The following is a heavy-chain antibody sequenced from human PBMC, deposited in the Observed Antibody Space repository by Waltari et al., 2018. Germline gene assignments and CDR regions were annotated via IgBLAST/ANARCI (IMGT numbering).Heavy chain of an antibody. V-gene: IGHV4-34*01. CDR1: GGSFSGYY. Sequence: QVQLQQWGAGLLKPSETLSLTCAVYGGSFSGYYWSWIRQPPGKGLEWIGEINHSGSTNYNPSLKSRVTISVDTSKNQFSLKLSSVTAADTAVYYCARHTYYYGSGSYYGAFDIWGQGTMVTVSS. CDR2: INHSGST. CDR3: ARHTYYYGSGSYYGAFDI. J-gene: IGHJ3*02. D-gene: IGHD3-10*01.